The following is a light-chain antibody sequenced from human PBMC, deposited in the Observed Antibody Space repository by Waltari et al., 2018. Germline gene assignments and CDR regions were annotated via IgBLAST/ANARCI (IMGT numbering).Light chain of an antibody. CDR2: DNN. CDR3: GTWDSSLSAGV. J-gene: IGLJ3*02. Sequence: QSVLTQPPSVSAAPGQKVTIPCSGSSPNIGTNYVSWYQQLPGTAPKLLIYDNNKRPSGIPDRFSGSKSGTSATLGITGLQTGDEADYYCGTWDSSLSAGVFGGGTKLTVL. V-gene: IGLV1-51*01. CDR1: SPNIGTNY.